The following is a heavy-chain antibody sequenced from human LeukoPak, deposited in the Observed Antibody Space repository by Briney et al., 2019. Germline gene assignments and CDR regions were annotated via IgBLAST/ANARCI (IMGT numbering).Heavy chain of an antibody. V-gene: IGHV4-4*02. D-gene: IGHD1-26*01. CDR3: ARDGTIVGATGLGY. Sequence: PSETLSLTCAVSGGSISSSNWWSWVRQPPGKGLEWIGEIYHSGSTYYNPSLKSRVTISVDTSKNQFSLKLSSVTAADTAVYYCARDGTIVGATGLGYWGQGTLVTVSS. CDR1: GGSISSSNW. CDR2: IYHSGST. J-gene: IGHJ4*02.